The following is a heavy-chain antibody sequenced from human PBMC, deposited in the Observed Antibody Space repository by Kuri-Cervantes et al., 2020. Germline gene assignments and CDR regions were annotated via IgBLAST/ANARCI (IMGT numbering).Heavy chain of an antibody. Sequence: SLKISCAASGFTFDDYAMHWVRQTPGKGLEWVSGISWNSGSIGYADSVKGRFTISRDNAKNSVSLQMDSLRPDDTALYYCARGRCAGYSSGLCAFDFWGQGVLVTVSS. CDR2: ISWNSGSI. D-gene: IGHD6-19*01. CDR3: ARGRCAGYSSGLCAFDF. CDR1: GFTFDDYA. J-gene: IGHJ4*02. V-gene: IGHV3-9*01.